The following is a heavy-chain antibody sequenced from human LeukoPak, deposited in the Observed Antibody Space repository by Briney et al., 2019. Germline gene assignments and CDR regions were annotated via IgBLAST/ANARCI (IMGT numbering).Heavy chain of an antibody. D-gene: IGHD4-17*01. Sequence: SETLSLTCAVYGGSFSGYYWSWIRQPPGKGLEWIGEINHSGSTNYNPPLKSRVTISVDTSKNQFSLKLSSVTAADTAVYYCAKGFGAYGYYYGMDVWGQGTTVTVSS. J-gene: IGHJ6*02. CDR1: GGSFSGYY. CDR2: INHSGST. CDR3: AKGFGAYGYYYGMDV. V-gene: IGHV4-34*01.